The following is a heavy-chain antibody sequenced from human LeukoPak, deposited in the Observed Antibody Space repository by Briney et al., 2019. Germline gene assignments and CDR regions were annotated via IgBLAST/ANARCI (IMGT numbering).Heavy chain of an antibody. V-gene: IGHV1-18*01. CDR2: ISAYNGNT. J-gene: IGHJ5*02. Sequence: GASVKVSCKASGYTFTSYGISWVRQAPGQGLEWMGWISAYNGNTNYAQKLQGRVTMTTDTSTSTAYMELRSLRSDDTAVYYCASARGSYNWNYHWFDPWGRGTLVTVSS. D-gene: IGHD1-7*01. CDR3: ASARGSYNWNYHWFDP. CDR1: GYTFTSYG.